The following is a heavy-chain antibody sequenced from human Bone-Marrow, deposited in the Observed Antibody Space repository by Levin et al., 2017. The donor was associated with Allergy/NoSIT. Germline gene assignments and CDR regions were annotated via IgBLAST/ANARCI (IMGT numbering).Heavy chain of an antibody. CDR2: ISRSSGSI. CDR3: VRNREYRYGNPGNFDR. D-gene: IGHD5-18*01. J-gene: IGHJ2*01. CDR1: GFTFSSYE. V-gene: IGHV3-48*03. Sequence: GGSLRLSCAASGFTFSSYEMNWVRQAPGKGLEWVAYISRSSGSIYYAYSVKGRFTISRDNAENSLYLQLNGLRVEDTAVYYCVRNREYRYGNPGNFDRWGRGTLVSVSS.